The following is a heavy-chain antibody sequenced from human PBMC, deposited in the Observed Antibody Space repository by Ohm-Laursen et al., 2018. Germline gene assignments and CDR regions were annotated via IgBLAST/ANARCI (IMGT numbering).Heavy chain of an antibody. CDR3: ARGGNGSSWYYYYYGMDV. V-gene: IGHV3-53*01. CDR2: IYSGGST. Sequence: SLRLSCSASGFTVSSNYMSWVRQAPGKGLEWVSVIYSGGSTYYADSVKRRFTISRDNSKNTLYLQMNSLRAEDTAVYYCARGGNGSSWYYYYYGMDVWGQGTTVTVSS. CDR1: GFTVSSNY. J-gene: IGHJ6*02. D-gene: IGHD6-13*01.